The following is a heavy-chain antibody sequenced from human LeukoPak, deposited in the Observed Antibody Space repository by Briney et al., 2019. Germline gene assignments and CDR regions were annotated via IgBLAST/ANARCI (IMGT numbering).Heavy chain of an antibody. J-gene: IGHJ4*02. CDR1: GFTFKNYG. D-gene: IGHD3-22*01. CDR3: ARDRLEDYYDSSGPFHY. V-gene: IGHV3-30*03. Sequence: GTSLRLSCAASGFTFKNYGMHWVRQAPGKGLEWVAVISYDGSNKYYADSVKGRFTISRDNSKNTLYLQMNSLRAEDTAVYYCARDRLEDYYDSSGPFHYWGQGTLVTVSS. CDR2: ISYDGSNK.